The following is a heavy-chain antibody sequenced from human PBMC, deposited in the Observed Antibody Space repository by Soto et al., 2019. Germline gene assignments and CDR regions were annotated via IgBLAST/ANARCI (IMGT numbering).Heavy chain of an antibody. J-gene: IGHJ4*02. Sequence: GESLKISCKASGYTFTVYWIGWVRQMPGKGLEWMWIIYPSNSETRYSPSFQGQVTISADKSISTAYLQWSSLKASDTAMYFCARTYTSSSPIDFWGQGALVTVSS. CDR1: GYTFTVYW. CDR2: IYPSNSET. V-gene: IGHV5-51*01. D-gene: IGHD6-6*01. CDR3: ARTYTSSSPIDF.